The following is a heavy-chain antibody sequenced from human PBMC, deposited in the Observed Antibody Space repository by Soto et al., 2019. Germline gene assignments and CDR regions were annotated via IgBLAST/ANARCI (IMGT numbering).Heavy chain of an antibody. CDR2: ISDDGSNT. V-gene: IGHV3-30-3*01. D-gene: IGHD6-13*01. CDR1: GFTLSSYT. Sequence: QVQLVESGGGVVQPERSLILCCAASGFTLSSYTMHWVRQAPGKGLEWVAVISDDGSNTYYADSVKGRFTISRDTSKNILSLQMNSLSADDTALDNCARETWYGSSWSHSDYWGQGTLLTVST. J-gene: IGHJ4*02. CDR3: ARETWYGSSWSHSDY.